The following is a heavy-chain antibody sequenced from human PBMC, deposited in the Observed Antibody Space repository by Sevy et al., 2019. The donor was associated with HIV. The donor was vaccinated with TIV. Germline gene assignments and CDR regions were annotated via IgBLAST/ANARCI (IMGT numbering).Heavy chain of an antibody. Sequence: GGCLRLSCAASGFTFSDYYMSWIRQAPGKGLEWVSYISSSGSTIYYADSVKGRFTISRDNAKNSLYLQMNSLRAEDTAVYYCATSLLTGIAAAPGFDYWGQGTLVTVSS. J-gene: IGHJ4*02. CDR1: GFTFSDYY. V-gene: IGHV3-11*01. CDR3: ATSLLTGIAAAPGFDY. CDR2: ISSSGSTI. D-gene: IGHD6-13*01.